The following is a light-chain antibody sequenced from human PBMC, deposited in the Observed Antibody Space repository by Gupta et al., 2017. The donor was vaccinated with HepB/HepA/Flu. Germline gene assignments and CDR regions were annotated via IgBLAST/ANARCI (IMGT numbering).Light chain of an antibody. CDR2: GNN. CDR3: QSYDKSLSVWV. CDR1: SSNIGAGYD. V-gene: IGLV1-40*01. J-gene: IGLJ3*02. Sequence: QSVLTQSPSVSGAPGQRVTISCTGSSSNIGAGYDVHWYQHFPGTAPKLVIYGNNNRPSGVPDRFSGSKSGASASLAVTGLQGDDEADYYCQSYDKSLSVWVFGGGTKLTVL.